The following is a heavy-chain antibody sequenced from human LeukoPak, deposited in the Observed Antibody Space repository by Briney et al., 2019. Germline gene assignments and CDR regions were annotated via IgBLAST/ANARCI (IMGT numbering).Heavy chain of an antibody. CDR1: GFAFSTYA. J-gene: IGHJ4*02. CDR2: ISTSGRAT. CDR3: AKARGSSVYEQFDY. V-gene: IGHV3-23*01. D-gene: IGHD5/OR15-5a*01. Sequence: GGSLRLSCAASGFAFSTYAMTWVRQAPEKGLQWVSTISTSGRATYYADSVEGRFTISRDNSKNTLYLQMNSLRADDTAVYYCAKARGSSVYEQFDYWGQGTQVTVSS.